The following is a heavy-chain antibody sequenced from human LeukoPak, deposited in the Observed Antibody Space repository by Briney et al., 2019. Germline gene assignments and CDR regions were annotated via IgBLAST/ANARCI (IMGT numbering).Heavy chain of an antibody. CDR1: GGSISSGGYY. CDR3: ARAGYSSSWTFDY. CDR2: IYYSGST. Sequence: PSETLSLTCTVSGGSISSGGYYWSWIRQHPGKGLEWIGYIYYSGSTYYNPSLKSRVTISVDMSKNQFSLKLSSVTAADTAVYYCARAGYSSSWTFDYWGQGTLVTVSS. J-gene: IGHJ4*02. V-gene: IGHV4-31*03. D-gene: IGHD6-13*01.